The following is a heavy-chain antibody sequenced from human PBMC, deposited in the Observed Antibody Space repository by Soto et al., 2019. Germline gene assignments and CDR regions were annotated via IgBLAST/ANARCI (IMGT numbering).Heavy chain of an antibody. Sequence: EVQLLESGGGLVQPGGSLRLSCAASGFTFSSYAMSWVRQAPGKGLEWVSALSGSGGSTYYADSVKGRFTISRDNSKNTLYLQMNSLRAEDTAVYYCVRVSSSRDAFDIWGQGTMVTVAS. CDR3: VRVSSSRDAFDI. CDR1: GFTFSSYA. J-gene: IGHJ3*02. D-gene: IGHD6-6*01. V-gene: IGHV3-23*01. CDR2: LSGSGGST.